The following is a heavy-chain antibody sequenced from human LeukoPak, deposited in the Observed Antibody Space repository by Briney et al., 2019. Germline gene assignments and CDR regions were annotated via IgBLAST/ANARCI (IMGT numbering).Heavy chain of an antibody. D-gene: IGHD3-22*01. CDR1: GFTFSSYSLN. CDR3: ARQRDDSSGLHPLG. CDR2: IYYSGST. J-gene: IGHJ4*02. Sequence: GSLRLSCAASGFTFSSYSLNWVRQAPGKGLEWIGTIYYSGSTYYNPSLKSRVTISVDTSKNQFSLKLSSVTAADTAVYYCARQRDDSSGLHPLGWGQGTLVTVSS. V-gene: IGHV4-39*01.